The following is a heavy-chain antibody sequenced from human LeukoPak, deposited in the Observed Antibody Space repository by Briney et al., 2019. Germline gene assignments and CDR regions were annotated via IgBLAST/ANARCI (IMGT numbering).Heavy chain of an antibody. CDR3: AKVPSNTYPFDY. Sequence: GGSLRLSCAASGFTFSSYGMHWVRQAPGKGLEWVAVISYDGSNKYYADSVKGRFTISRDNSKNTLYLQMNSLRAEDAAVYYCAKVPSNTYPFDYWGQGTLVTVSS. CDR1: GFTFSSYG. CDR2: ISYDGSNK. J-gene: IGHJ4*02. D-gene: IGHD2-2*02. V-gene: IGHV3-30*18.